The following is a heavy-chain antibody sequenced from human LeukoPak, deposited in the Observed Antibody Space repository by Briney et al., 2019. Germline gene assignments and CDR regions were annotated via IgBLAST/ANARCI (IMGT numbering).Heavy chain of an antibody. D-gene: IGHD3-22*01. Sequence: PGGSLRLSCAASGLTFHDYGMSWVRQAPGKGLEWVSGISWNGGSTGYADSVEGRFTISRDNANLYLHMNNLRDEDTALYHCARVHDRSGYYLYYMDVWGKGTTVTISS. CDR2: ISWNGGST. CDR1: GLTFHDYG. V-gene: IGHV3-20*01. J-gene: IGHJ6*03. CDR3: ARVHDRSGYYLYYMDV.